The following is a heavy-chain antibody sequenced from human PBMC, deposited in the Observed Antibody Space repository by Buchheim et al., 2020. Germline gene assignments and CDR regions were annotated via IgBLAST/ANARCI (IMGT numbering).Heavy chain of an antibody. D-gene: IGHD6-13*01. J-gene: IGHJ6*02. CDR1: GFTFSSYA. CDR3: ATGTSSWDGMDV. CDR2: ISYDGSNK. V-gene: IGHV3-30*04. Sequence: QAQLVESGGGVVQPGRSLRLSCAASGFTFSSYAMHWVRQAPGKGLEWVAVISYDGSNKYYADSVKGRFTISRDNSKNTLYLQMDSLRTEDATVYYCATGTSSWDGMDVWGQGTT.